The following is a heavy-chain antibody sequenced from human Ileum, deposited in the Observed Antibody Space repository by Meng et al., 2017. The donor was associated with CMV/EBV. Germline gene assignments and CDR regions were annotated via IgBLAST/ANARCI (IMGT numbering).Heavy chain of an antibody. CDR2: LNGDGKST. CDR1: GFNFGIYW. D-gene: IGHD3-10*01. J-gene: IGHJ3*01. CDR3: ARAGVRDAFDV. V-gene: IGHV3-74*01. Sequence: GGSLRLSCAASGFNFGIYWMFWIRQAPGKGPVWLSRLNGDGKSTSYAVSVKGRFTISRDNVKNTLYLQMDSLRADDTAVYFCARAGVRDAFDVWGQGTMVTVSS.